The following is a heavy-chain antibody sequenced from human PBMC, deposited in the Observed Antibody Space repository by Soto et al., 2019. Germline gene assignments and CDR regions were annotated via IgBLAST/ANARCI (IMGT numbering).Heavy chain of an antibody. CDR1: GFTFISYA. CDR2: ISGSGSST. CDR3: AKDLYSGTSRDF. D-gene: IGHD1-26*01. Sequence: GGSLRLSCAASGFTFISYAMSWVRQAPGKGLEWVSAISGSGSSTHYADSVKGRFTISRDNSKNTLYLQMSSLRADDTAVYYCAKDLYSGTSRDFWGQGTLVTVSS. V-gene: IGHV3-23*01. J-gene: IGHJ4*02.